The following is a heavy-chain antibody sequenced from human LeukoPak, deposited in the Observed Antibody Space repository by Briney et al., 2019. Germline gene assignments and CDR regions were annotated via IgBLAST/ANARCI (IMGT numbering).Heavy chain of an antibody. D-gene: IGHD6-19*01. CDR1: GGSFSGYY. V-gene: IGHV4-34*01. Sequence: SETLSLTCAVYGGSFSGYYWSWIRQPPGKGLEWIGEINHSGSTNYNPSLKSRVTISVDTSKNQFSLKLSSVTAADTAVYYCARAYGYSSGWYVYWGRGTLVTVSS. CDR2: INHSGST. CDR3: ARAYGYSSGWYVY. J-gene: IGHJ4*02.